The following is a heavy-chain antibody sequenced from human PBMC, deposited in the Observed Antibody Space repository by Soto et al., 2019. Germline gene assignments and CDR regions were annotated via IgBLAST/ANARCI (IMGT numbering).Heavy chain of an antibody. CDR2: IWYDGGNK. D-gene: IGHD6-19*01. CDR3: ARDGQWLPRDGLRSSYYFDY. CDR1: GFNFSSYV. J-gene: IGHJ4*02. V-gene: IGHV3-33*01. Sequence: QVQLVESGGGVVQPGRSLRLSCAASGFNFSSYVMHWVRHAPGKGLEWVAVIWYDGGNKYYADSVKGRFTISRDNANNTLYLTMNSLRAEDTAVYYCARDGQWLPRDGLRSSYYFDYWGQGTLVTVSS.